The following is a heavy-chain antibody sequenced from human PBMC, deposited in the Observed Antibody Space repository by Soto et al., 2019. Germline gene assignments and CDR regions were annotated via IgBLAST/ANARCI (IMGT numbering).Heavy chain of an antibody. Sequence: QVQLVESGGGLVKPGGSLRLSCAASGFTFSDYYMSWIRQAPGKGLEWVSYISSSSSYTNYADSVKGRFTISRDNAKNSLYLQMNSRRAEDTAVYYCASDQRVGATGWFDPWGQGTLVTVSS. CDR2: ISSSSSYT. CDR3: ASDQRVGATGWFDP. V-gene: IGHV3-11*05. CDR1: GFTFSDYY. J-gene: IGHJ5*02. D-gene: IGHD1-26*01.